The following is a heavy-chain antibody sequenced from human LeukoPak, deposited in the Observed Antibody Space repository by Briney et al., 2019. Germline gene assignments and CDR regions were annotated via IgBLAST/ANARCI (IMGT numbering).Heavy chain of an antibody. CDR1: GFTFTTYG. CDR3: AKSFRSTSLDY. CDR2: ISGSGDST. V-gene: IGHV3-23*01. Sequence: GGSLRLSCAASGFTFTTYGMTWVRQAPGKGLEWVSAISGSGDSTYYADSVKGRFTISRDNSRNTLYLQMNSLRAGDTAVYYCAKSFRSTSLDYWGQGTLVTVSS. D-gene: IGHD2-2*01. J-gene: IGHJ4*02.